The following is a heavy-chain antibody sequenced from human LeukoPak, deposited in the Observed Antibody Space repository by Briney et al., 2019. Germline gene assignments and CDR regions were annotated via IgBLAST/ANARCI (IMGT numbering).Heavy chain of an antibody. Sequence: SETLSLTCTVSGGSISSYYWSWIRQPPGKGLEWIGYIYYSGSTNYNPSLKSRVTISVDTSKSQFSLKLSSVTAADTAVYYCARGPTTVTRAFDYWGQGTLVTVSS. D-gene: IGHD4-17*01. CDR3: ARGPTTVTRAFDY. J-gene: IGHJ4*02. V-gene: IGHV4-59*12. CDR1: GGSISSYY. CDR2: IYYSGST.